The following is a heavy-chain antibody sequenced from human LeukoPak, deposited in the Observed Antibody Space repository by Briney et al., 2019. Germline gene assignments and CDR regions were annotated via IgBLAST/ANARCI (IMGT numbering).Heavy chain of an antibody. Sequence: SETLSLTCTVSGGSISSSSYYRGWIRQPPGKGLEWIGSIYYSGSTYYNPSLKSRVTISVDTSKNQFSLKLSSVTAADTAVYYCARLLAYCGGDCYYFDYWGQGTLVTVSS. CDR3: ARLLAYCGGDCYYFDY. V-gene: IGHV4-39*01. CDR2: IYYSGST. D-gene: IGHD2-21*02. CDR1: GGSISSSSYY. J-gene: IGHJ4*02.